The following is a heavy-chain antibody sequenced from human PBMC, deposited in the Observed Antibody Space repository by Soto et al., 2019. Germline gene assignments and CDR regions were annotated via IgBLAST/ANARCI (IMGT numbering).Heavy chain of an antibody. CDR2: ISPMFGKA. CDR3: AREVEVHTPVFGF. Sequence: QVPLVQSGAEVKRPGSSVKVSCKASGGTFNNYAINWVRQAPGQGLEWMGDISPMFGKANYAQKFQGRVKITADDSTATAHLELSSLRSEDTALYFCAREVEVHTPVFGFWGQGSLVTVSS. D-gene: IGHD2-2*01. V-gene: IGHV1-69*01. J-gene: IGHJ4*02. CDR1: GGTFNNYA.